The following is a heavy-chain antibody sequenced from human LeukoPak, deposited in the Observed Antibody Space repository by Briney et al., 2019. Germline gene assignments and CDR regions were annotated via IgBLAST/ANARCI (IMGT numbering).Heavy chain of an antibody. D-gene: IGHD2-2*01. CDR3: ARDRVYIVVVPAARYYYYGMDV. Sequence: GGSLRLSCAASGFTFSSYWMSWVRQAPGKGLEWVANIKQDGSEKYYVDSVKGRFTISRDDAKNSLYLQMNSLRAEDTAVYYCARDRVYIVVVPAARYYYYGMDVWGQGTTVTVSS. V-gene: IGHV3-7*01. CDR1: GFTFSSYW. J-gene: IGHJ6*02. CDR2: IKQDGSEK.